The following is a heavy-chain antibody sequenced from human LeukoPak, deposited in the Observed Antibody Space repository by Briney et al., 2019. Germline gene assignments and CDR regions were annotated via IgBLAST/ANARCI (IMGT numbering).Heavy chain of an antibody. CDR2: IYSGGST. Sequence: PGGSLRLSCAASGFTVFSNYMSWVRQAPGKGLEWVSVIYSGGSTYYADSVKGRFTISRANSKNTLYLQMNSLRAEDTAVYYCARRSGSSWSDAFDIWGQGTMVTASS. CDR1: GFTVFSNY. D-gene: IGHD6-13*01. J-gene: IGHJ3*02. V-gene: IGHV3-53*01. CDR3: ARRSGSSWSDAFDI.